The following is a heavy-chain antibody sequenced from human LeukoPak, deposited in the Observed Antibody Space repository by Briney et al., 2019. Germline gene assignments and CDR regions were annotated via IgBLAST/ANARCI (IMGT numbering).Heavy chain of an antibody. V-gene: IGHV3-30*18. D-gene: IGHD4-17*01. CDR1: GFSFISYG. CDR2: ISDDGRSK. Sequence: GGSLRLSCAASGFSFISYGMHWVRQAPGKGLEWVGVISDDGRSKDYADSVKGRFTISRDNSKDTLYLQMKSLRDEDTAVYYCSKRPSDYGDYVSYFDYWGQGTLVTVSS. J-gene: IGHJ4*02. CDR3: SKRPSDYGDYVSYFDY.